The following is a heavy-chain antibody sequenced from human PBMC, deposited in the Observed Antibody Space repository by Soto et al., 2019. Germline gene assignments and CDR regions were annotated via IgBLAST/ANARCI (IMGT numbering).Heavy chain of an antibody. CDR3: ARVPSYYYDSSGYYSNYFDY. D-gene: IGHD3-22*01. V-gene: IGHV3-74*01. J-gene: IGHJ4*02. CDR1: GFTFSSYW. Sequence: GGSLRLSCAASGFTFSSYWMHWVRQAPGKGLVWVSRINSDGSSTSYADSVKGRFTISRDNAKNTLYLQMNSLRAEDTAVYYCARVPSYYYDSSGYYSNYFDYWGQGTLVTVSS. CDR2: INSDGSST.